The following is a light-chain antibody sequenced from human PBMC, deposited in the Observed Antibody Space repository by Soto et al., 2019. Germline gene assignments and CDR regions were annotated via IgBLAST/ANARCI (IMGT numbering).Light chain of an antibody. CDR2: AAS. J-gene: IGKJ1*01. CDR1: QSISSY. CDR3: QQSYSTPRT. V-gene: IGKV1-39*01. Sequence: IQLTQSPSSLSASVGDRVTITCRAGQSISSYLNWYQQKPGKAPELLIYAASSLQSGVPSRFSGSGSGTHFTLTISSLQPEDFATYYCQQSYSTPRTFGQGTKVEIK.